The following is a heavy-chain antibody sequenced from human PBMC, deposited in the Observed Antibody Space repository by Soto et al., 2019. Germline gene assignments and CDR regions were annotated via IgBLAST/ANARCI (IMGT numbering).Heavy chain of an antibody. Sequence: QVQLQQWGAGLLKPSETLSLTCAVYGGSFSGYYWSWIRQPPGKGLEWIGEINHSGSTNYNPSLKGRVTISVDTSKNQFSLKLSSVTAADTAVYYCARRRLVGATTDYWGQGTLVTVSS. CDR2: INHSGST. CDR3: ARRRLVGATTDY. D-gene: IGHD1-26*01. J-gene: IGHJ4*02. V-gene: IGHV4-34*01. CDR1: GGSFSGYY.